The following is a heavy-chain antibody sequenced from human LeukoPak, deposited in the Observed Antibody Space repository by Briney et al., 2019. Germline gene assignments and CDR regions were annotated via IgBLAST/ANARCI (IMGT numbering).Heavy chain of an antibody. D-gene: IGHD2-2*01. V-gene: IGHV3-21*01. CDR3: ARESQGYCSSTSCYALGAFDT. CDR1: GFTFSSYS. CDR2: ISSSSSYI. J-gene: IGHJ3*02. Sequence: PGGSLRLSCAASGFTFSSYSMNWVRQAPGKGLEWVSSISSSSSYIYYADSVKGRFTISRDNAKNSLYLQMNSLRAEDTAVYYCARESQGYCSSTSCYALGAFDTWGQGTMVTVSS.